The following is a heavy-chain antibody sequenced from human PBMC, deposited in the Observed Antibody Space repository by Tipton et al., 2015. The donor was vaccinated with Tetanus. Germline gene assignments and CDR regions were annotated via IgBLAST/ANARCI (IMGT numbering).Heavy chain of an antibody. Sequence: TLSLTCAVSGASFSGHYWSWIRQPPGEGLEWIGEINPSGGASYNPSLKSRVTISVDTSKNQFSLKLTSVTAADTAVYYCARPVKQWLVPVDSWGQGTLVTVSS. D-gene: IGHD6-19*01. V-gene: IGHV4-34*01. CDR3: ARPVKQWLVPVDS. CDR1: GASFSGHY. J-gene: IGHJ4*02. CDR2: INPSGGA.